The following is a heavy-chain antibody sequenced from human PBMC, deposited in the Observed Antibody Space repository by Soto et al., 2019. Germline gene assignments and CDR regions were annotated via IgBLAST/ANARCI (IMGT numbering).Heavy chain of an antibody. CDR2: IWSDGSKK. Sequence: QVQLVESGGGVVQPGRSLRLSCAASGFTFSSYGMHWVRQAPGKGLEWVALIWSDGSKKYYADSVKGRFTISRDDSKNTLYLQMNSLRAEGTAVYYCARGSEGNAFDIWGQGTMVTVSS. D-gene: IGHD3-10*01. CDR1: GFTFSSYG. J-gene: IGHJ3*02. CDR3: ARGSEGNAFDI. V-gene: IGHV3-33*01.